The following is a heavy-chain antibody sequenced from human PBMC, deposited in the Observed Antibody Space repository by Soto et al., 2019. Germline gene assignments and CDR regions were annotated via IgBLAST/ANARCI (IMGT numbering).Heavy chain of an antibody. Sequence: QITLKESGPTLVKPTQTLTLTCTFSGFSLSTSGVGVGWIRQPPGKALEWLALIYWDDDKRYSPSLKSRLTITKDTSNNRVVLTMTNVDPVDTATYYCAHSSSSTWVDYWGQGTLVTVSS. J-gene: IGHJ4*02. CDR2: IYWDDDK. CDR3: AHSSSSTWVDY. CDR1: GFSLSTSGVG. D-gene: IGHD6-13*01. V-gene: IGHV2-5*02.